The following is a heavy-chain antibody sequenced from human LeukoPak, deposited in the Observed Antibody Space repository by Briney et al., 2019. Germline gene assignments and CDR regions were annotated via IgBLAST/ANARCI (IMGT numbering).Heavy chain of an antibody. J-gene: IGHJ3*02. CDR2: IYHSGST. CDR1: GGSFSGYY. CDR3: ARMGIAVARHAFDI. D-gene: IGHD6-19*01. V-gene: IGHV4-34*01. Sequence: SETLSLTCAVYGGSFSGYYWSWIRQPPGKGLEWIGSIYHSGSTYYNPSLKSRVTISVDTSKNQFSLKLSSVTAADTAVYYCARMGIAVARHAFDIWGQGTMVTVSS.